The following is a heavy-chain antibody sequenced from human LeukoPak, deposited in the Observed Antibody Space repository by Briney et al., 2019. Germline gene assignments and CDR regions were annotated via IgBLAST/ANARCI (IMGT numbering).Heavy chain of an antibody. CDR3: ARRYCNSTTCYTVDY. Sequence: SETLSLTCAVYGGSFSGYYWSWIRQPPGEGLEWIGEINHSGSANYNPSLKSRVTISVDTSKNQFSLKLSSVTAADTAVYYCARRYCNSTTCYTVDYWGQGTLVTVSS. J-gene: IGHJ4*02. CDR2: INHSGSA. V-gene: IGHV4-34*01. CDR1: GGSFSGYY. D-gene: IGHD2-2*02.